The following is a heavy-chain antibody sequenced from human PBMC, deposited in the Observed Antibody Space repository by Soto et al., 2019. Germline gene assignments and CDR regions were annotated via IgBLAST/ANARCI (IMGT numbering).Heavy chain of an antibody. Sequence: QVQLQESGPGLVKPSQTLSLTCTVSGGSISSGGYYWSWIRQHRVKRLEWIVYIYYSGSNYYNPSHQSRVTISVDTSKNQFAQKLSSVTAADTAVYYCERRRTGVAGTGWWFDPWGQGTLVTVSS. V-gene: IGHV4-31*03. CDR1: GGSISSGGYY. CDR3: ERRRTGVAGTGWWFDP. D-gene: IGHD6-19*01. CDR2: IYYSGSN. J-gene: IGHJ5*02.